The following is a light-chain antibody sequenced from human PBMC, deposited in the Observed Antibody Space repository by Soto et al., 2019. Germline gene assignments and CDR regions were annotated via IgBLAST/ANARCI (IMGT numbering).Light chain of an antibody. V-gene: IGLV1-44*01. Sequence: VLTQPPSASGTPGQRVTISCSGSSSNIGSNTVNWYQQLPGTAPKLLIYSNNQRPSGVPDRFSGSKSDTSASLAISGLQSEDEADYYCAAWDDSLNGAWVFGGGTKVTVL. CDR2: SNN. CDR1: SSNIGSNT. CDR3: AAWDDSLNGAWV. J-gene: IGLJ3*02.